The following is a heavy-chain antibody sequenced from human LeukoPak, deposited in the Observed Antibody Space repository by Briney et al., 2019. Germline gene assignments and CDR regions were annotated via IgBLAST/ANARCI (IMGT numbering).Heavy chain of an antibody. CDR1: AFIFSNVW. CDR3: TIPASGYSYGVLDS. V-gene: IGHV3-15*01. D-gene: IGHD5-18*01. CDR2: IRSKTDGGKT. Sequence: GGSLRLSCAASAFIFSNVWMSWVRQAPGKGLEWVGRIRSKTDGGKTDYAAPVKGRFTISRDDSKNTLYLQMDSLKTEDTAVYYCTIPASGYSYGVLDSWGQGALVTVSS. J-gene: IGHJ4*02.